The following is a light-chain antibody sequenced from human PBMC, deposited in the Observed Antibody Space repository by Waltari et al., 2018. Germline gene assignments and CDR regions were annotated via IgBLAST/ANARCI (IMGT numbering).Light chain of an antibody. CDR3: QQSYSFLYT. CDR1: QAISTY. CDR2: AAS. J-gene: IGKJ2*01. Sequence: DIQMTQSPSYLSASIGDRVTITCRASQAISTYLSWFQQRPGEAPRLLIYAASILQTGVPLRFSGSGSGTDFTLTIINVQPEDFATYFCQQSYSFLYTFGQGTKLDI. V-gene: IGKV1-39*01.